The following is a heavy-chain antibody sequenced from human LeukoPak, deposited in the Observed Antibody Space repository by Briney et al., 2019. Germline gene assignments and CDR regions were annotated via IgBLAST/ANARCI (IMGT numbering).Heavy chain of an antibody. J-gene: IGHJ4*02. D-gene: IGHD1-14*01. CDR3: SRDSNGRNDF. Sequence: GGSLGLSCVGSAFTFSGYGMHWVRQAPGKGLVWVSRIKPDGSRTDYAESVKGRFTISRDNAKNTLSLEMNSLGDEDTAVYYCSRDSNGRNDFWGQGTLVTVSS. CDR2: IKPDGSRT. CDR1: AFTFSGYG. V-gene: IGHV3-74*01.